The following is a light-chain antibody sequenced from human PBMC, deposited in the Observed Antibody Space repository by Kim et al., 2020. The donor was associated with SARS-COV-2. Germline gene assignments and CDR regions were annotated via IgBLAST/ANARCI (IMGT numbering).Light chain of an antibody. Sequence: EIVMTQSPATLSVSPGERATLSCRASQSVSSNLAWYQQKPGQAPRLLIYGASTRATGIPARFSGSGSGTEFTLTISSLQSEDFAVYYCQQYNNWPCTFGQGTKLEI. CDR3: QQYNNWPCT. V-gene: IGKV3-15*01. CDR2: GAS. J-gene: IGKJ2*02. CDR1: QSVSSN.